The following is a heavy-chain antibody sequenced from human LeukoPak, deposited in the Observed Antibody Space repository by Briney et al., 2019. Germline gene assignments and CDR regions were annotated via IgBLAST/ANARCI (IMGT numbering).Heavy chain of an antibody. CDR3: ASPGGDYGDSAYAW. V-gene: IGHV4-34*01. CDR2: INHSGST. D-gene: IGHD4-17*01. CDR1: GGSFSGYY. J-gene: IGHJ4*02. Sequence: PSETLSLTCAVYGGSFSGYYWSWIRQPPGKGLEWIGEINHSGSTNYNPSLKSRVTISVDTSKNQISLKLTSVTAADTGVYYCASPGGDYGDSAYAWGGPGILVTVSS.